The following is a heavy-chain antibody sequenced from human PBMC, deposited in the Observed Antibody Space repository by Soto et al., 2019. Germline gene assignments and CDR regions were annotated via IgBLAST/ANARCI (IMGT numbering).Heavy chain of an antibody. CDR3: ARVYGYGYGHFDF. V-gene: IGHV1-18*01. D-gene: IGHD5-18*01. Sequence: QVQRVQSGAEVREPGASVKVSCKTSGYIFTKHGISWVRQAPGQGLEWLGWISAHNGYTNYAENFQGRLTLTTNRSASTAYMELRSLRSDETAIYYCARVYGYGYGHFDFWGQGTLVTASS. J-gene: IGHJ4*02. CDR1: GYIFTKHG. CDR2: ISAHNGYT.